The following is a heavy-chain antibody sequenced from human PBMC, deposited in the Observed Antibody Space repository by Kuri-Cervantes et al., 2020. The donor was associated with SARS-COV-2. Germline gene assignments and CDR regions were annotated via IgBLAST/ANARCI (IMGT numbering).Heavy chain of an antibody. J-gene: IGHJ3*02. Sequence: SETLSLTCTVSGGSTSSSSYYWSWIRQPAGKGLEWIGRIYTSGSTNYNPSLKSRVTMSVDTSKNQFSLKLSSVTAADTAVYYCAGSLGTIFGVAIEDAFDIWGQGTMVTVSS. D-gene: IGHD3-3*01. V-gene: IGHV4-61*02. CDR3: AGSLGTIFGVAIEDAFDI. CDR1: GGSTSSSSYY. CDR2: IYTSGST.